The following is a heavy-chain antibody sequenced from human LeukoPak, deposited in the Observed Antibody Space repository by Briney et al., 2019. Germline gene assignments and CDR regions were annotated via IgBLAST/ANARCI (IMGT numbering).Heavy chain of an antibody. CDR3: AKDTSGTSYGAFQH. CDR2: ISGGGITT. V-gene: IGHV3-23*01. CDR1: GFTFSSYA. Sequence: GGSLRLSCAASGFTFSSYAMSWVRQAPGKGLEWVSIISGGGITTYYADSVKGRFTISRDNSKNTLYLQMNSLRAEDTAVYYCAKDTSGTSYGAFQHWGQGTLVTVSS. J-gene: IGHJ1*01. D-gene: IGHD6-19*01.